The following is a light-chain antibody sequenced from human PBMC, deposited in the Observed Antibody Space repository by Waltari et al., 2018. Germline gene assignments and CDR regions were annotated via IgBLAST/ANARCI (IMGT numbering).Light chain of an antibody. CDR3: QTGGHGTWV. J-gene: IGLJ3*02. CDR2: VNSDGSN. Sequence: QLVLPQSPSASASLGASVKLTCTLSSGHSSNVIAWLQQQPEKGPRYLMKVNSDGSNSKGDEIPDRFSGSSSGAERYLTISSLQSEDEADYYCQTGGHGTWVFGGGTKLTVL. CDR1: SGHSSNV. V-gene: IGLV4-69*01.